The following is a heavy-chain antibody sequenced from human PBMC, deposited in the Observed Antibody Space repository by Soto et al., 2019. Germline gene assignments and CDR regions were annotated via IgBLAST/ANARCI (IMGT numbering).Heavy chain of an antibody. Sequence: SETLSLTCTVSGGSISSYYWIWIRQPPGKGLEWIGYIYYSGSTNYNPSLKSRITINPDISNNQVSLHLNSVTPGDTAVYYCVRLIGNSWLDSWGQGTLVTVS. CDR3: VRLIGNSWLDS. J-gene: IGHJ5*01. CDR1: GGSISSYY. V-gene: IGHV4-59*08. CDR2: IYYSGST.